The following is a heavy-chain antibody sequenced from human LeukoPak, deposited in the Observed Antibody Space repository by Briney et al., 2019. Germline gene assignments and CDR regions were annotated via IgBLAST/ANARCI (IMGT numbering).Heavy chain of an antibody. CDR3: ALPPHIVVVPAAIDAFDI. V-gene: IGHV1-8*01. CDR2: MNPYSGIT. CDR1: GYTFTSSYD. J-gene: IGHJ3*02. Sequence: GASVEVSCKASGYTFTSSYDINWVRQAPGQGLEWMGWMNPYSGITGYPQKFQGRVTMTRDTSISTAYMELSSLTSEDTAVYFCALPPHIVVVPAAIDAFDIWGQGTMVTVSS. D-gene: IGHD2-2*01.